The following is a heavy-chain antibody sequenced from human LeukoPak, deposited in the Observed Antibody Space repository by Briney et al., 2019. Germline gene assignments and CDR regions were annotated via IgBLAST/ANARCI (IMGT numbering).Heavy chain of an antibody. J-gene: IGHJ3*02. CDR2: IYYTGST. V-gene: IGHV4-31*03. CDR3: ARYYYDSSGYYDDAFDI. CDR1: GGSISSGGYY. Sequence: SETLSLTCTVSGGSISSGGYYWSWIRQHPGKGLEWIGYIYYTGSTYYNPSLKSRVTISLDTSKNHFSLKLSSVTAADTAVYYRARYYYDSSGYYDDAFDIWGQGTMVTVSS. D-gene: IGHD3-22*01.